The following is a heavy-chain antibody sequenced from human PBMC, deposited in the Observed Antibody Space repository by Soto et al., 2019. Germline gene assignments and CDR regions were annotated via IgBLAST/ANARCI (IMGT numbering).Heavy chain of an antibody. CDR2: VANDGSNQ. CDR1: GFTFSSYG. Sequence: QVQLVESGGGVVQPGRSLRLSCAASGFTFSSYGMQWVRQSPGEGPEWVAIVANDGSNQYYAESVKGRFTISRDNSKTTLFLEMDSMRPEDTAVYYCARSSGGSSWYPPDYWGQGPLVTVSS. D-gene: IGHD6-13*01. V-gene: IGHV3-30*03. J-gene: IGHJ4*02. CDR3: ARSSGGSSWYPPDY.